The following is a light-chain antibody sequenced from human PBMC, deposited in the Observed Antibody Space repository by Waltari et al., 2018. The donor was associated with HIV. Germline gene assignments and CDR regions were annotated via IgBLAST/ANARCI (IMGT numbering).Light chain of an antibody. Sequence: QSALPQPASVSGSPGQSLTIPCPGTSSNFGCDDLVPWYQQHPGEAPKLIIYEVTKRPSGVSNRFSGSKSGNTASLTISGLQAEDEADYYCCSCPRSGIRYVFGTGTKVTVL. J-gene: IGLJ1*01. CDR1: SSNFGCDDL. V-gene: IGLV2-23*02. CDR3: CSCPRSGIRYV. CDR2: EVT.